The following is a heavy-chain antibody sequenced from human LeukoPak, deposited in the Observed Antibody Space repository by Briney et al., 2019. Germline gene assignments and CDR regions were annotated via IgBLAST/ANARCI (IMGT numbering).Heavy chain of an antibody. CDR2: IYYSGST. CDR1: GGSISSSSHY. J-gene: IGHJ5*02. Sequence: SETLSLTRTVSGGSISSSSHYWGWIRQPPGKGLEWIGSIYYSGSTYYNPSLKRRVTISVDTSKNQFSLKLSSVTAADTAVYYCARISNWFDPWGQGTLVTVSS. V-gene: IGHV4-39*01. CDR3: ARISNWFDP.